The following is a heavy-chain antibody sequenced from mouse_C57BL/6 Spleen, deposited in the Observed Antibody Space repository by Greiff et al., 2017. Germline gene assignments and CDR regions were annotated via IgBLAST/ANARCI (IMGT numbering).Heavy chain of an antibody. J-gene: IGHJ2*01. CDR3: ARATTVLDY. CDR1: GFTFSDYG. Sequence: EVQRVESGGGLVKPGGSLKLSCAASGFTFSDYGMHWVRQAPEKGLEWVAYISSGSSTIYYAATVQGRFTISRDNAKNTLFLQMTSLRSEDTAMYYCARATTVLDYWGQGTTLSVSS. V-gene: IGHV5-17*01. CDR2: ISSGSSTI. D-gene: IGHD1-1*01.